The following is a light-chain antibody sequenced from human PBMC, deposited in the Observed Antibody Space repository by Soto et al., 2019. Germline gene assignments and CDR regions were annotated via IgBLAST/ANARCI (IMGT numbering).Light chain of an antibody. Sequence: EIVLTQSPATLSLSPGERAALSCRASQSVCSFLAWYQQKPGQAPRLLIYDASNRATDIPARFSGSGSGTDFTLTISSLEPEDVAVYYCQHRSNWPQTFGQGTKVEIK. CDR2: DAS. J-gene: IGKJ1*01. CDR3: QHRSNWPQT. CDR1: QSVCSF. V-gene: IGKV3-11*01.